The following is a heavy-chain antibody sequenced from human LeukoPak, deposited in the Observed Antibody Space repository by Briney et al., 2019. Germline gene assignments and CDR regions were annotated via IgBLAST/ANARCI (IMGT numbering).Heavy chain of an antibody. D-gene: IGHD2-2*01. Sequence: GGSLRLSCAASGFTFSSYGMHWVRQAPGKGLEWVAFIRYDGSNKYYADSVKGRFTISRDNSKNTLYLQMNSLRAEDTAVYYCAKDDRRYCSSTSCLDSFDPWGQGTLVTVSS. J-gene: IGHJ5*02. V-gene: IGHV3-30*02. CDR2: IRYDGSNK. CDR3: AKDDRRYCSSTSCLDSFDP. CDR1: GFTFSSYG.